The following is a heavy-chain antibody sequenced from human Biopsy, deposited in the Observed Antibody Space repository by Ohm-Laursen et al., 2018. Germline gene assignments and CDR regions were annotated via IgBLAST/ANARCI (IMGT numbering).Heavy chain of an antibody. J-gene: IGHJ3*01. Sequence: GSSVKVSCKAPGGTFSDYAISWVRQAPGQGLEWMGGVTPIFGTSNHALKFQGRVTITADKSTSTAYMELNSLRSDDTAMYYCARDALLPGVGGMDVWGQGTMVTVSS. CDR3: ARDALLPGVGGMDV. CDR1: GGTFSDYA. V-gene: IGHV1-69*06. CDR2: VTPIFGTS. D-gene: IGHD3-10*01.